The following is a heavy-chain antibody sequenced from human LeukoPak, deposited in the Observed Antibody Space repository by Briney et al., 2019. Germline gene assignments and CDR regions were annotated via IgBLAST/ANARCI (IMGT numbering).Heavy chain of an antibody. V-gene: IGHV3-23*01. CDR3: AKDANYYDSSGFFIPFDY. J-gene: IGHJ4*02. CDR2: ISGNGHQT. D-gene: IGHD3-22*01. CDR1: GFAFSRFA. Sequence: GGSLRLSCSASGFAFSRFAMTWVRPLPGKGLDWVSTISGNGHQTYYGDSVKGRFSVSRDNSKNILYLQMDSLRADDSALYYCAKDANYYDSSGFFIPFDYWGQGTLVTVSS.